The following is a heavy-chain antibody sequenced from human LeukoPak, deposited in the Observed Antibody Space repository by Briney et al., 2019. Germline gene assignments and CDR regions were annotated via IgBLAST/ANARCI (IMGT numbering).Heavy chain of an antibody. D-gene: IGHD1-26*01. J-gene: IGHJ4*02. V-gene: IGHV1-46*01. CDR2: INPSGGST. Sequence: ASVKVSCKASGYTFTSYYIHWVRQAPGQGLEWMGIINPSGGSTNYAQDFQGRVTMTRDTSTSTIYMELSSLRSEDTAVYYCARRELAGSTAYFDYWGQGTLVTVSS. CDR1: GYTFTSYY. CDR3: ARRELAGSTAYFDY.